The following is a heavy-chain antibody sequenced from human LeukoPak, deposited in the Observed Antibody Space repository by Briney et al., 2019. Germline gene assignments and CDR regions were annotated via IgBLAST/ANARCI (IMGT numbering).Heavy chain of an antibody. CDR2: MNPNSGGT. CDR3: TRGAGTSWFDY. V-gene: IGHV1-2*02. CDR1: GYTFTVDY. J-gene: IGHJ4*02. D-gene: IGHD2-2*01. Sequence: GDSVKVSCKPSGYTFTVDYLHWVRQAPGQGLEWVGWMNPNSGGTGYAQKFQGRVTMTRDTSISTAYMELSSLTSDDTAVYYCTRGAGTSWFDYWGQGSLVTVSS.